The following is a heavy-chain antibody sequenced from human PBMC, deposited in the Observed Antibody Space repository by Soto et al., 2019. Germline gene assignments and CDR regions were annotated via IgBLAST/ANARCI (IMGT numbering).Heavy chain of an antibody. CDR3: AGTPSYYYDSSVTNDY. D-gene: IGHD3-22*01. CDR2: IYHSGST. V-gene: IGHV4-30-2*01. J-gene: IGHJ4*02. Sequence: LRLSCAASGFTFSGDSMNWVRQAPGKGLEWIGYIYHSGSTYYNPSLKSRVTISVDRSKNQFSLKLSSVTAADTAVYYCAGTPSYYYDSSVTNDYWGQGTLVTVSS. CDR1: GFTFSGDS.